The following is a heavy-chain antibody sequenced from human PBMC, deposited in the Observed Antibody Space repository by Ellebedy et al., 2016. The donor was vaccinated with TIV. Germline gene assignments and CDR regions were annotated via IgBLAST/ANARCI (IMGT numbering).Heavy chain of an antibody. D-gene: IGHD4-17*01. CDR1: GFIFTTYG. Sequence: GESLKISXAASGFIFTTYGMQWVRQAPGKGLEWVTVVSSDGSVKHYADSVKGRFTNSRDNSKNMVYLQMNSLRPEDTAVYYCAKEGGYGDYQSWLDPWGQGTLVTVSS. CDR2: VSSDGSVK. J-gene: IGHJ5*02. CDR3: AKEGGYGDYQSWLDP. V-gene: IGHV3-30*18.